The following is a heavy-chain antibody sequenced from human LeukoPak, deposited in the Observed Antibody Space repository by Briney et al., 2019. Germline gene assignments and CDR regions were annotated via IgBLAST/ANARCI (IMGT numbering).Heavy chain of an antibody. V-gene: IGHV4-4*08. CDR3: ARALRTGGT. CDR1: GFTFSSYG. D-gene: IGHD4-17*01. J-gene: IGHJ5*02. CDR2: IYTSGST. Sequence: GSLRLSCAASGFTFSSYGMSWVRQAPGKGLEWIGRIYTSGSTNYNPSLKSRVTISVDTSKNQFSLKLSSVTAADTAVYYCARALRTGGTWGQGTLVTVSS.